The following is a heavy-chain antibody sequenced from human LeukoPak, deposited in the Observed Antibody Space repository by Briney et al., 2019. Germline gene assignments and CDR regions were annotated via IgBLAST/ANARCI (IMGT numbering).Heavy chain of an antibody. CDR1: GYTFTSYD. J-gene: IGHJ3*02. CDR2: MNPNSGNT. V-gene: IGHV1-8*01. Sequence: GASVKVSCKSTGYTFTSYDINWVRQPTAQGLEWMGWMNPNSGNTGYAQKFQGRVTMTTDTSTSTDYMELRSLRSDDTAVYYCARVAADAFDIWGQGTMVTVSS. CDR3: ARVAADAFDI. D-gene: IGHD6-19*01.